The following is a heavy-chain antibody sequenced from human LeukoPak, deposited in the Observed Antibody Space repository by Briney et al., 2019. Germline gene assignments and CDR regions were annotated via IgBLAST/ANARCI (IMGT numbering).Heavy chain of an antibody. CDR3: ARDLRDWFDP. CDR1: GGSISSYY. V-gene: IGHV4-59*01. J-gene: IGHJ5*02. Sequence: SETLSLTCTVSGGSISSYYWSWIRQPPGMGLEWIGYIYYSGSTNYNPSLKSRVTISVDTSKNQFSLKLSSVTAADTAVYYCARDLRDWFDPWGQGTLVTVSS. CDR2: IYYSGST.